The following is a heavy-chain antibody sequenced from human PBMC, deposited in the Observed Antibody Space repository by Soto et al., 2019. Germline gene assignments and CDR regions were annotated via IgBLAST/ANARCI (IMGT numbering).Heavy chain of an antibody. CDR1: GGSISSGGYY. CDR2: IYYSGST. CDR3: ARDNPTTVTTFYFDY. Sequence: LSLTCTVSGGSISSGGYYWSWIRQHPGKGLEWIGYIYYSGSTYYNPSLKSRVTISVDTSKNQFSLKLSSVTAADTAVYYCARDNPTTVTTFYFDYWGQGTLATVSS. D-gene: IGHD4-17*01. V-gene: IGHV4-31*03. J-gene: IGHJ4*02.